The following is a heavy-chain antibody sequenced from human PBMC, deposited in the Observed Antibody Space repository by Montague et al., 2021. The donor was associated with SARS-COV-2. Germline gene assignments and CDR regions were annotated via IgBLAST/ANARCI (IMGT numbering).Heavy chain of an antibody. J-gene: IGHJ6*03. CDR3: ARDSRTDFDWLFPDSGSYYYYMDV. CDR1: GGSISSYY. Sequence: SETLSLTCTVSGGSISSYYWSWIRQPPGKELEWIGYIYYSGSTNYNPSLKSRVTISVDTSKNQFSLELSSVTAADTAVYYCARDSRTDFDWLFPDSGSYYYYMDVWGKGTTVTVSS. V-gene: IGHV4-59*01. CDR2: IYYSGST. D-gene: IGHD3-9*01.